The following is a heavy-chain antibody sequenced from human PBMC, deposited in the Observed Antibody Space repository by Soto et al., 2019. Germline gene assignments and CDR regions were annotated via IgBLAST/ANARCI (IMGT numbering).Heavy chain of an antibody. V-gene: IGHV4-31*03. Sequence: QVLLQESGPGLVKPSQTLSLTCTVSGASISSRNYYWTWIRQHPGKGLEWIGYISYSGRTYYNPCLKISVRFSLDTSKNHLCLKLSSVTAADTAIYYCARVGAYCTSTSCYEFDSWGQGTLVTVSS. CDR2: ISYSGRT. CDR3: ARVGAYCTSTSCYEFDS. CDR1: GASISSRNYY. D-gene: IGHD2-2*01. J-gene: IGHJ4*02.